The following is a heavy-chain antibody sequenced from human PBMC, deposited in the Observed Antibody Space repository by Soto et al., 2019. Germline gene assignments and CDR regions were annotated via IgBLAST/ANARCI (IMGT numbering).Heavy chain of an antibody. Sequence: QLQLQESGPGLVKPSETLSLTCTVSGGSISSSSYYWGWIRQPPGKGREWIGNIYYSGITYHNPSLKSRVTMSVDTSKNQFSLKLSSLTAADTAVYYCARQDSRGYDNEVRFAYWGQGTLVTASS. CDR1: GGSISSSSYY. V-gene: IGHV4-39*01. CDR3: ARQDSRGYDNEVRFAY. J-gene: IGHJ4*02. CDR2: IYYSGIT. D-gene: IGHD6-25*01.